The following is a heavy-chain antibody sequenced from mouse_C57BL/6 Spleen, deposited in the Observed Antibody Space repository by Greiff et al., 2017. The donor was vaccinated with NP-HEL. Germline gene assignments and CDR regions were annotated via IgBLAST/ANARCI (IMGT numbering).Heavy chain of an antibody. J-gene: IGHJ3*01. CDR2: IYPGSGST. D-gene: IGHD2-2*01. V-gene: IGHV1-55*01. CDR1: GYTFTSYW. Sequence: QVQLQQPGAELVKPGASVKMSCKASGYTFTSYWITWVKQRPGQGLEWIGDIYPGSGSTNYNEKFKSKATLTVDPSSSTAYMQLSSLTSEDSAVYYCSRCTPYGYDVNWFAYWGQGTLVTVSA. CDR3: SRCTPYGYDVNWFAY.